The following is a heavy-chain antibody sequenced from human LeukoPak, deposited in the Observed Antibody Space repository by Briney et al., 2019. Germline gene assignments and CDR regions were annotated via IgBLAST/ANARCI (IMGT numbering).Heavy chain of an antibody. CDR2: ISWNSGSI. CDR3: ASSYDYVGAFDI. CDR1: GFTFDDYA. D-gene: IGHD3-16*01. Sequence: GRSLRLSCAASGFTFDDYAMHWVRQAPGKGLEWVSGISWNSGSIGYADSVKGRFTISRDNSKNTLYLQMNSLRAEDTAVYYCASSYDYVGAFDIWGQGTMVTVSS. V-gene: IGHV3-9*01. J-gene: IGHJ3*02.